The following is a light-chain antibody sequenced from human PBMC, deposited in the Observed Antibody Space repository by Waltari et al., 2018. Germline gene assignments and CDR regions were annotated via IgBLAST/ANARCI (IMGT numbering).Light chain of an antibody. Sequence: SALTHPASVSGSPGQSIPIPCPGTTRDVWSYYLFSWDQQNPGKATKLTIYEVSKRHSGVSKRFSGFKSGNTASLTISGLQAEDEADYSCCSYAGSGPPYVFGTGTKVTVL. CDR2: EVS. J-gene: IGLJ1*01. V-gene: IGLV2-23*02. CDR1: TRDVWSYYL. CDR3: CSYAGSGPPYV.